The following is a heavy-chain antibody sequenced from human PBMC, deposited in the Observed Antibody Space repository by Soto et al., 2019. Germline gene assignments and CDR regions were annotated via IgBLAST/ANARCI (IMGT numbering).Heavy chain of an antibody. V-gene: IGHV1-2*02. D-gene: IGHD3-3*01. J-gene: IGHJ3*02. Sequence: QLHLVQSGAVVKKPGASVTVSCSASGYPVTAYYMHWVRQAPGRGLEWMGGINPATGAAKYTQTFQGRVTMTRDPATKKGFKELSGLTSEDPAVFYWAGGGGVGVAGSAAFDMWGQGTLVTVSS. CDR3: AGGGGVGVAGSAAFDM. CDR1: GYPVTAYY. CDR2: INPATGAA.